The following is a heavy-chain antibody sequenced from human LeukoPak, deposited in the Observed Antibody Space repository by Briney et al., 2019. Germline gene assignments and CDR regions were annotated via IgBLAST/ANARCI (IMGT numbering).Heavy chain of an antibody. CDR1: GYTFTSYD. Sequence: ASVKVSCKASGYTFTSYDINWVRQATGQGLEWMGWMNPNSGNTGYAQKFQGRVTITRNTSISTAYMELSSLRSEDTAVYYCAKGPLGSGSYSGVFFLDYWGQGTLVTVSS. J-gene: IGHJ4*02. V-gene: IGHV1-8*03. CDR3: AKGPLGSGSYSGVFFLDY. D-gene: IGHD3-10*01. CDR2: MNPNSGNT.